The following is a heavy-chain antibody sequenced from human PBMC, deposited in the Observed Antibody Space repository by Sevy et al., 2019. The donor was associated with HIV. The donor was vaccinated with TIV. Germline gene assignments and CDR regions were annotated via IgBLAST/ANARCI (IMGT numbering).Heavy chain of an antibody. CDR2: ITGSGGNT. CDR1: GLTFSTYA. J-gene: IGHJ3*02. Sequence: GGSLRLSCAASGLTFSTYAMSWVRQAPGRGVEWVSTITGSGGNTYYADSVKGRFTISRDNSKNTLYLQMNSLRAEDTAVYYCAKDRNYAYDAFDIWGQGTMVTVSS. D-gene: IGHD1-7*01. CDR3: AKDRNYAYDAFDI. V-gene: IGHV3-23*01.